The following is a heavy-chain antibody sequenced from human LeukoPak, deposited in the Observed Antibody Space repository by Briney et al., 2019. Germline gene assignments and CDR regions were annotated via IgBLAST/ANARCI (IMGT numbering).Heavy chain of an antibody. CDR2: ISGSGGST. CDR1: GFTFSSYA. J-gene: IGHJ4*02. CDR3: ASTDSSGWSDFDY. V-gene: IGHV3-23*01. Sequence: GGSLRLSCAASGFTFSSYAMSWVRQAPGKGLEWVSAISGSGGSTYYADSVKGRFTISRDNSKNTPYLQMNSLRAEDTAVYYCASTDSSGWSDFDYWGQGTLVTVSS. D-gene: IGHD6-19*01.